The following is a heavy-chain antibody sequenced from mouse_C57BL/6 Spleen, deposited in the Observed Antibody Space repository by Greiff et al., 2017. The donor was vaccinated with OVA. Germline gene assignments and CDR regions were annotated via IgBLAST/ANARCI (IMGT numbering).Heavy chain of an antibody. V-gene: IGHV10-1*01. CDR3: VRQTSGAWFAY. CDR1: GFSFNTYA. J-gene: IGHJ3*01. Sequence: EVHLVESGGGLVQPKGSLKLSCAASGFSFNTYAMNWVRQAPGKGLEWVARIRSKSNNYATYYADSVKDRFTISRDDSESMLYLQMNNLKTKDTAMYYCVRQTSGAWFAYWGQGTLVTVSA. CDR2: IRSKSNNYAT.